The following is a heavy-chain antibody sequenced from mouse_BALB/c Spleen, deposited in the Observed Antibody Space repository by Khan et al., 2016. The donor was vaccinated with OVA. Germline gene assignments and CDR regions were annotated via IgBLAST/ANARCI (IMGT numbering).Heavy chain of an antibody. CDR2: ISYSGST. J-gene: IGHJ4*01. V-gene: IGHV3-2*02. D-gene: IGHD1-1*01. CDR3: ARGNYYGYAMDY. Sequence: EVQLQESGPGLVKPSQSLSLTCTVTGYSITSNYAWNWIRQFPGNKLEWMGYISYSGSTNYNPSIKSRISITQDTSKNQFFLQCNAVTTEDTATYYCARGNYYGYAMDYWGHGTSITDSS. CDR1: GYSITSNYA.